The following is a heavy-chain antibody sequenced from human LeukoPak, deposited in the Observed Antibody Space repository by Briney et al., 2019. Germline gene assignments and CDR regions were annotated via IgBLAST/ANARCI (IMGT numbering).Heavy chain of an antibody. V-gene: IGHV4-31*11. D-gene: IGHD1-7*01. CDR1: GGSFSGYY. Sequence: SETLSLTCAVYGGSFSGYYWSWIRQHPGKGLEWIGYIYYSGSTYYNPSLKSRVTISVDTSKNQFSLKLSSVTAADTAVYYCAKRTWFDPWGQGTLVTVSS. CDR2: IYYSGST. CDR3: AKRTWFDP. J-gene: IGHJ5*02.